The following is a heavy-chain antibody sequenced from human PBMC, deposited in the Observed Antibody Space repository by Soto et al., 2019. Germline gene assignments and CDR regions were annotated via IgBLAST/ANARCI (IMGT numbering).Heavy chain of an antibody. Sequence: PGGSLRLSCTSFSQYGMSWVRRPPGKGLEWISTIGPTGYTHYADSVAGRLTISRDDSANTLYLQMSNLRAEDTAVYYCARDRYGDPLWGQDDFDYWGQGTLVTVSS. J-gene: IGHJ4*02. D-gene: IGHD4-17*01. V-gene: IGHV3-23*01. CDR1: SQYG. CDR2: IGPTGYT. CDR3: ARDRYGDPLWGQDDFDY.